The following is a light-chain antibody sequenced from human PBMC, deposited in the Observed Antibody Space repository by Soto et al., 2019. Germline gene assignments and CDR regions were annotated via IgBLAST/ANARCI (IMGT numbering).Light chain of an antibody. CDR2: DVS. J-gene: IGKJ1*01. CDR3: QQRSNWTRT. Sequence: EIVMTQSPATLSVSPGERATLSCRASQSVSSNLAWYQQKPGQAPRLLIYDVSNRAAGIPARFSGSGSGTDFNLTISSLEPEDFAVYECQQRSNWTRTFGQGTKGDIK. V-gene: IGKV3-11*01. CDR1: QSVSSN.